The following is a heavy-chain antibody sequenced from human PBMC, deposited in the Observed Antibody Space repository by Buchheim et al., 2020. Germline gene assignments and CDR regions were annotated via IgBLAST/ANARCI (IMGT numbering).Heavy chain of an antibody. CDR2: ISYDGSNK. J-gene: IGHJ4*02. D-gene: IGHD6-19*01. V-gene: IGHV3-30*18. CDR1: GFTFSSYG. CDR3: AKDHEVYSSGWLESPMMNY. Sequence: QVQLVESGGGVVQPGRSLRLSCAASGFTFSSYGMHWVRQAPGKGLEWVAVISYDGSNKYYADSVKGRFTISRDNSKNTLYLQMNSLRAEDTAVYYCAKDHEVYSSGWLESPMMNYWGQGTL.